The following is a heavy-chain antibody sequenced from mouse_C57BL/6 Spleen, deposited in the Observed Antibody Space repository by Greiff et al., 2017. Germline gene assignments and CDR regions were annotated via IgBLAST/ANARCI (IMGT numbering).Heavy chain of an antibody. CDR2: IYPGDGDT. V-gene: IGHV1-82*01. J-gene: IGHJ4*01. D-gene: IGHD1-1*01. CDR3: ARSGIYYYGSSYEGYAMDY. CDR1: GYAFSSSW. Sequence: QVQLKESGPELVKPGASVKISCKASGYAFSSSWMNWVKQRPGKGLEWIGRIYPGDGDTNYNGKFKGTATLTADKSSSTAYMQLSSLTSEDSAVYFCARSGIYYYGSSYEGYAMDYWGQGTSVTVSS.